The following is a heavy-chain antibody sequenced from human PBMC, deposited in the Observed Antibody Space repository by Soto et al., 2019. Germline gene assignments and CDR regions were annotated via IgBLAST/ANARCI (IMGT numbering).Heavy chain of an antibody. V-gene: IGHV3-21*01. CDR3: ARPRGPRGYDLIDY. CDR2: ISPRSDDI. J-gene: IGHJ4*02. Sequence: EVQLVESGGDLVRPGGSLRLSCAASGFDLNYYSMNWVRQAPAKGLEWVSSISPRSDDIYYADSVKGRFTISRDNAKNSVYLQMNSLIDEDTAVYYCARPRGPRGYDLIDYWGQGTLVIVSS. CDR1: GFDLNYYS. D-gene: IGHD5-12*01.